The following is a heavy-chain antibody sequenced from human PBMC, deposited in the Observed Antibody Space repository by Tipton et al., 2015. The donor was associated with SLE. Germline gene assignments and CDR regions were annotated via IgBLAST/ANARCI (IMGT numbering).Heavy chain of an antibody. J-gene: IGHJ4*02. CDR3: ANQGSTIGAFGY. CDR1: GFTFSSYN. CDR2: ISSSSSTI. V-gene: IGHV3-48*02. D-gene: IGHD1-1*01. Sequence: QLVQSGGGLVQPGGSLRLSCAASGFTFSSYNMNWVRQAPGKGLEWVSYISSSSSTIYYADSVKGRFTISRDNAKKSLYLQMNSLRDEDTAVYYCANQGSTIGAFGYWGQGTLVTVSS.